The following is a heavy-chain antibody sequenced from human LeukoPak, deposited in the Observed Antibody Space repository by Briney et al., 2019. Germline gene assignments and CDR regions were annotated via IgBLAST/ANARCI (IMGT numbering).Heavy chain of an antibody. J-gene: IGHJ6*03. V-gene: IGHV3-7*01. Sequence: GGSLRLSCAASGFTFSSYWMSWVRQAPGKGLGWVANIKQDGSEKYYVDSVKGRFTISRDNAKNSLYLQMNSLRAEDTAVYYCARDDYVWGVNYYYYMDVWGKGTTVTVS. CDR1: GFTFSSYW. CDR3: ARDDYVWGVNYYYYMDV. D-gene: IGHD3-16*01. CDR2: IKQDGSEK.